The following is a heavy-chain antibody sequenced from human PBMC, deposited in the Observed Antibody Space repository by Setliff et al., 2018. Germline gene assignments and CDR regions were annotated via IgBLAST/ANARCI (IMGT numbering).Heavy chain of an antibody. V-gene: IGHV1-18*01. D-gene: IGHD3-10*01. CDR2: INNYSFKT. J-gene: IGHJ4*02. Sequence: ASVKVSCKASGYTFNNYGITWVRQAPGQGLEWMGWINNYSFKTTYPQKFLDRVTMTTDTSATTAYMELGSLTTDDTAVYYCARVESMVRGKNILRHFDYWGQGIQVTVSS. CDR1: GYTFNNYG. CDR3: ARVESMVRGKNILRHFDY.